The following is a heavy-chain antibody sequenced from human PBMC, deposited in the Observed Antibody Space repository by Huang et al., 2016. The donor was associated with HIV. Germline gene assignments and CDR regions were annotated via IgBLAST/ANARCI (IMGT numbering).Heavy chain of an antibody. Sequence: EVQLLESGGGLVQPGGSLRLSCAASGFTFSSYAMRWVRQAPGKGLEWVSSITGRVRSSYYADSVKGRFTIARDNSKNTLYLQMNSLRAEDTAIYYCAKADSGAAAGSLVDYWGQGTLVTVSS. CDR2: ITGRVRSS. V-gene: IGHV3-23*01. CDR1: GFTFSSYA. J-gene: IGHJ4*02. CDR3: AKADSGAAAGSLVDY. D-gene: IGHD6-13*01.